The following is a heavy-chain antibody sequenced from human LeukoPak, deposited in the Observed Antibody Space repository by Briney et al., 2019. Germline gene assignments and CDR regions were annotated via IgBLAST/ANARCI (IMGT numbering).Heavy chain of an antibody. CDR3: SRDHSSYCTSTSCSAFGMDV. Sequence: GGSLRLSCAASGFTFDDYGMSWVRQAPGKGLQLVSGINWNGDSTHYADSVKGRFTISRDNAKNSLYLQMNSLRAEDTALYYCSRDHSSYCTSTSCSAFGMDVWGQGTTVTVSS. CDR2: INWNGDST. D-gene: IGHD2-2*01. J-gene: IGHJ6*02. V-gene: IGHV3-20*04. CDR1: GFTFDDYG.